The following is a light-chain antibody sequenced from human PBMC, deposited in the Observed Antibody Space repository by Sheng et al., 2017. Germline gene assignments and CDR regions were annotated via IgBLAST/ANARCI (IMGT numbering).Light chain of an antibody. Sequence: EIVMTQSPATLSVSPGERATLSCRASQSVSSDLAWYQQKPGQPPRLLIYGASTRATGIPARFSGSGSGTEFTLTISSLQSEDFAVYYCQQYNKWLYTFGRGTKLEIK. CDR2: GAS. J-gene: IGKJ2*01. V-gene: IGKV3-15*01. CDR1: QSVSSD. CDR3: QQYNKWLYT.